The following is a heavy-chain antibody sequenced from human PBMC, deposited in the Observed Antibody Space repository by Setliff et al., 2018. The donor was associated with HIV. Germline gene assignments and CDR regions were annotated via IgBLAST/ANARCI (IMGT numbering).Heavy chain of an antibody. Sequence: KPSDTLYLTCSVSGGSVGSGSYYWSWIRQSPGRGLEWLGYIYYSGSTTYNPSLRSRVTISIDTSKNQFSLNLRSVTAADTAVYYCARDPPGYGDFKDYWGQGKLVTVSS. CDR1: GGSVGSGSYY. D-gene: IGHD4-17*01. J-gene: IGHJ4*02. CDR3: ARDPPGYGDFKDY. V-gene: IGHV4-61*01. CDR2: IYYSGST.